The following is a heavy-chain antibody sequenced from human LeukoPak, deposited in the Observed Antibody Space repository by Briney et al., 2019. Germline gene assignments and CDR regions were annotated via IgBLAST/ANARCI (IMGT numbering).Heavy chain of an antibody. CDR1: EFIFSSYE. D-gene: IGHD4-11*01. J-gene: IGHJ6*02. V-gene: IGHV3-48*03. CDR3: ARGGYSNANKFYYYGMDV. CDR2: ISNGGSTI. Sequence: GGSLILSCAASEFIFSSYEMNWVRQAPGKGLEWVSYISNGGSTIYYADSVKGRFTISRDNAKNSLYLQMNSLRAEDTAVYYCARGGYSNANKFYYYGMDVWGQGTTVTV.